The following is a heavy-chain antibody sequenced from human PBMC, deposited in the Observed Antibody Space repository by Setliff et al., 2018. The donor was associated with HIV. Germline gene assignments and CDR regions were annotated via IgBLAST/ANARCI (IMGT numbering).Heavy chain of an antibody. CDR1: GGSMSSYY. CDR3: ARNRVPSSL. V-gene: IGHV4-59*01. D-gene: IGHD3-10*01. J-gene: IGHJ4*02. Sequence: SETLSLTCTVSGGSMSSYYWSWIRQPPGKGLEWIGSINYTGSTDYNPSLMSRVTISLDTPKKQFSLKLNSVIAADTAGYYCARNRVPSSLWGQGTLVTVSS. CDR2: INYTGST.